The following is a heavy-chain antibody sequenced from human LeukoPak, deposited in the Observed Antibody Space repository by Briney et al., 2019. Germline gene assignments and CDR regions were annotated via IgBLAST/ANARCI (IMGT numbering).Heavy chain of an antibody. CDR2: ISWDGGST. D-gene: IGHD1-1*01. V-gene: IGHV3-43*01. Sequence: PGGSLRLSCAASGFTFDDYTMHWVRQAPGKGLEWVSLISWDGGSTYYADSVKGRFTISRDNSKNSLYLQMNSLRTEDTALYYCAKGENRNDAMGAFDIWGQGTMVTVSS. CDR1: GFTFDDYT. CDR3: AKGENRNDAMGAFDI. J-gene: IGHJ3*02.